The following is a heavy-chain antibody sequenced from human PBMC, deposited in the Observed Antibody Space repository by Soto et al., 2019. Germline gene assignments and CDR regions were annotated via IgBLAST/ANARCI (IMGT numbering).Heavy chain of an antibody. CDR1: GGSISSSSYY. V-gene: IGHV4-39*01. CDR3: ARTPEWGYYYGMDV. Sequence: PSETLSLTCAVSGGSISSSSYYWGWIRQPPGKGLEWIGSIYYSGSTYYNPSLKSRVTISVDTSKNQFSLKLSSVTAADTAVYYCARTPEWGYYYGMDVWGQGTTVTVSS. CDR2: IYYSGST. D-gene: IGHD1-26*01. J-gene: IGHJ6*02.